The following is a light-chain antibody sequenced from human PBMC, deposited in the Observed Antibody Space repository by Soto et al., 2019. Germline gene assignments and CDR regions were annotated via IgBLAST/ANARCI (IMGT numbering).Light chain of an antibody. Sequence: QSVLTHPPSVSGAPGQRVTISCPGSSSNIGAGYDVHWYQHLPGTGPKLLISGNINRPSGVPDRFSGSKSGTSASLAITGLQAEDEADYYCQSYDNALGLVFGGGTKVTVL. CDR1: SSNIGAGYD. V-gene: IGLV1-40*01. CDR2: GNI. J-gene: IGLJ2*01. CDR3: QSYDNALGLV.